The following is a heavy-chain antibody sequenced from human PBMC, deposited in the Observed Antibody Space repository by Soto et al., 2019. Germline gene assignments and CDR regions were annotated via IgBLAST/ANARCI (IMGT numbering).Heavy chain of an antibody. Sequence: QVQLVQSGAEVKKPGASVKVSCKASGYTFTSYYMHWVRQAPGQGLEWMGIINPSGGSTSYAQKFQGRVTMTRDTSTSTVYMELSSLRSEDTAVYYCARLPYSSSSGYYYYYGMDVWGQGTTVTVSS. J-gene: IGHJ6*02. D-gene: IGHD6-6*01. CDR1: GYTFTSYY. V-gene: IGHV1-46*01. CDR3: ARLPYSSSSGYYYYYGMDV. CDR2: INPSGGST.